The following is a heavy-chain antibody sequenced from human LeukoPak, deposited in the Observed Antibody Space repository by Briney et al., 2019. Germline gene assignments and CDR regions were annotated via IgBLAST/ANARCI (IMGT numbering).Heavy chain of an antibody. D-gene: IGHD6-19*01. CDR3: AQDNYSSGGYRLSVAFDY. CDR1: GFTFSSYA. Sequence: PGGSLRLSCAASGFTFSSYAMHWLGQAPGKERNGLAIITSDGSNTYYADCVKGRFTTSRDNSKNTLYLQMNSLRAEDTAVYYCAQDNYSSGGYRLSVAFDYWGQGTLVTVSS. CDR2: ITSDGSNT. V-gene: IGHV3-30*18. J-gene: IGHJ4*02.